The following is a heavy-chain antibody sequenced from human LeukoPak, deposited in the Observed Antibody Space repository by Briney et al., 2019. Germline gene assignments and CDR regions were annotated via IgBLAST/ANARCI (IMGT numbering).Heavy chain of an antibody. CDR3: ARGDYDSSGYYIRDSLDAFDI. V-gene: IGHV4-59*01. D-gene: IGHD3-22*01. CDR2: IYYSGST. Sequence: SETLSLTCTVSGGSISSYYWSWIRQPPGKGLEWIGYIYYSGSTNYNPSLKSRVTLSVDTSKNQFSLKLSSVTAADTAVYYCARGDYDSSGYYIRDSLDAFDIWGQGTMVTVSS. CDR1: GGSISSYY. J-gene: IGHJ3*02.